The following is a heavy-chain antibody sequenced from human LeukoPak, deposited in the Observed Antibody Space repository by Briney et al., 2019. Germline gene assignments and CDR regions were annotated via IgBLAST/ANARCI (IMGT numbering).Heavy chain of an antibody. CDR3: ARDPPGSGVNVDY. Sequence: PSETLSLTCAVSGGSIGDGYWWTWVRQPPGKGLEWIGEIYPSGTTNYNPSLKGRVTMSLDKYKNQFSLNLNSLTAADTAVYYCARDPPGSGVNVDYWGQGTLVTVSS. J-gene: IGHJ4*02. D-gene: IGHD3-10*01. CDR1: GGSIGDGYW. V-gene: IGHV4-4*02. CDR2: IYPSGTT.